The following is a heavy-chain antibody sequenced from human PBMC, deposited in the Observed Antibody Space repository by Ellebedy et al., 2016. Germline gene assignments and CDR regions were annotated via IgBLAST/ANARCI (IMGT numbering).Heavy chain of an antibody. CDR1: GYTFTSYA. Sequence: ASVKVSCKASGYTFTSYAMHWVRQAPGQRLEWMGWINAGNGNTKYSQKFQGRVTITRDTSASTAYMELSSLRSEDTAVYYCARGYPPRITIFGVVPAFDYWGQGTLVTVSS. D-gene: IGHD3-3*01. V-gene: IGHV1-3*01. CDR3: ARGYPPRITIFGVVPAFDY. CDR2: INAGNGNT. J-gene: IGHJ4*02.